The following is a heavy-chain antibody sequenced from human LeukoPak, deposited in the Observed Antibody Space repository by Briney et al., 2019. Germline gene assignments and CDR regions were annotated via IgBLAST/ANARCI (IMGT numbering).Heavy chain of an antibody. CDR1: GFTFSSYG. V-gene: IGHV3-33*01. CDR2: IWYDGSNK. J-gene: IGHJ4*02. Sequence: GGSLRLSCAASGFTFSSYGMHWVRQAPGKGLEWVAVIWYDGSNKYYADSVKGRFAISRDNSKNTLYLQMNSLRAEDTAQYYCAREVFFQFDNWGQGALVTVSS. CDR3: AREVFFQFDN.